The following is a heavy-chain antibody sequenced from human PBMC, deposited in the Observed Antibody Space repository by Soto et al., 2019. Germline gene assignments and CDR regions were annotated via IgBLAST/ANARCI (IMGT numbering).Heavy chain of an antibody. CDR2: INPSGGST. CDR3: ARGGVVPAAILWSWFDP. Sequence: QVQLVQSGAEVKKPAASVKVSCKASGYTFTSYYMHWVRQAPGQGLEWMGIINPSGGSTSYAQKFQGRVTMTRDTCTSQVYMELSSMRSEVTAVYYCARGGVVPAAILWSWFDPWGQGTLGTVSS. D-gene: IGHD2-2*02. CDR1: GYTFTSYY. J-gene: IGHJ5*02. V-gene: IGHV1-46*01.